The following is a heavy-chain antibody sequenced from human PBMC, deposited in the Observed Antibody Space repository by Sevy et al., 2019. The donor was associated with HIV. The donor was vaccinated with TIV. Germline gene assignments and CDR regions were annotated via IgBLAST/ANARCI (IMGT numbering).Heavy chain of an antibody. Sequence: GGSLRLSCAASGFTFSSYAMSWVRQAPGKGLEWVSAISGSGGSTYYADSVKGRFTNSRDNSKNTLYLQMNSLRAEDTAVYYCAKGGSFSGSFNPREGTYYYGMDVWGQGTTVTVSS. D-gene: IGHD1-26*01. CDR1: GFTFSSYA. CDR3: AKGGSFSGSFNPREGTYYYGMDV. V-gene: IGHV3-23*01. CDR2: ISGSGGST. J-gene: IGHJ6*02.